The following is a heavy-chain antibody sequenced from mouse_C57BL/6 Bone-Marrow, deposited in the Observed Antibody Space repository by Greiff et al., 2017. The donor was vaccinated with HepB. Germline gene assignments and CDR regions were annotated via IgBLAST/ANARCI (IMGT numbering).Heavy chain of an antibody. J-gene: IGHJ3*01. CDR3: ARITTVGGTWFAY. D-gene: IGHD1-1*01. CDR1: GYTFTSYW. CDR2: IYPGSGST. Sequence: QVHVKQPGAELVKPGASVKMSCKASGYTFTSYWITWVKQRPGQGLEWIGDIYPGSGSTNYNEKFKSKATLTVDTSSSTAYMQLSSLTSEDSAVYYCARITTVGGTWFAYWGQGTLVTVSA. V-gene: IGHV1-55*01.